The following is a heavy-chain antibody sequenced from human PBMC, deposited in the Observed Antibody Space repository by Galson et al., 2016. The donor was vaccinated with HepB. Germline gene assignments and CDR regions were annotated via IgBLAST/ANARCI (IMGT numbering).Heavy chain of an antibody. V-gene: IGHV3-11*05. CDR3: ARVAGVVVAVTGIYYYYGVDV. D-gene: IGHD2-15*01. CDR2: ISSGSSYT. J-gene: IGHJ6*02. Sequence: SLRLSCAASGFTFSDYYMNWIRQAPGKGLEWISYISSGSSYTRYADSVKGRFTISRDNARNSLYLQMNSLRAEDTAVYYCARVAGVVVAVTGIYYYYGVDVWGQGTTVTVSS. CDR1: GFTFSDYY.